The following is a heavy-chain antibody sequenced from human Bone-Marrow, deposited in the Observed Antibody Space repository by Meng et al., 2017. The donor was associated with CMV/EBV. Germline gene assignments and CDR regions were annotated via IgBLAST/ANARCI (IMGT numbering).Heavy chain of an antibody. J-gene: IGHJ6*02. D-gene: IGHD6-19*01. V-gene: IGHV3-21*01. CDR1: GFTFSSYS. CDR2: ISSSSSYI. Sequence: GESLKISCAASGFTFSSYSMNWVRQAPGKGLEWVSSISSSSSYIYYADSVKGRFTISRDNAKNSLYLQMNSLRAEDTAVYYCARVLSDGRFRSGWYFREKSDYYYGMDVWGQGTTVTVSS. CDR3: ARVLSDGRFRSGWYFREKSDYYYGMDV.